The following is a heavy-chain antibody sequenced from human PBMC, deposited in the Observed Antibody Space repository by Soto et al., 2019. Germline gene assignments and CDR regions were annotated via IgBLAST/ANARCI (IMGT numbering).Heavy chain of an antibody. Sequence: QVQLVESGGGVVQPGRSLRLSCAGAGISLSAYALHWVRQAPGKGLEWVSVLSFDGSYEYYAASVKGRFTVYRDKSRNTVYLQKNSMRADDTSVYYCVPEEYRMEAAGTSGFDIWGQGTMVTVSS. CDR3: VPEEYRMEAAGTSGFDI. V-gene: IGHV3-30-3*01. CDR2: LSFDGSYE. D-gene: IGHD6-13*01. J-gene: IGHJ3*02. CDR1: GISLSAYA.